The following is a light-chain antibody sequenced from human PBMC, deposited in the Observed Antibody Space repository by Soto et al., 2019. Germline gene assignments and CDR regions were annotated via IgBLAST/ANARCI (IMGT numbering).Light chain of an antibody. CDR3: CSFAGGNTFA. J-gene: IGLJ1*01. V-gene: IGLV2-11*01. CDR1: SSDVGGYNY. CDR2: DVI. Sequence: QYALTQPRSVSGSPGQSVTISCTGTSSDVGGYNYVSWYQQHPGKAPKLMIYDVIKRPSGVPDRFSGSKSGTTASLTISGLQAEDEADYYCCSFAGGNTFAFGTGTKLTVL.